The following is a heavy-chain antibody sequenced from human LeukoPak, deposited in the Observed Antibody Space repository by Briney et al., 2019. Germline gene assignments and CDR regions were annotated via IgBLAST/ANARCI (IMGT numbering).Heavy chain of an antibody. Sequence: GGSLRISCAASGFTFDDYGMSWVRQAPGKGLEWVSGINWNGGSTGYADSVKGRFTISRDNAKNSLYLQMNSLRAEDTALYHCARDREAAAGTYWFDPWGQGTLVTVSS. V-gene: IGHV3-20*01. CDR1: GFTFDDYG. J-gene: IGHJ5*02. CDR2: INWNGGST. D-gene: IGHD6-13*01. CDR3: ARDREAAAGTYWFDP.